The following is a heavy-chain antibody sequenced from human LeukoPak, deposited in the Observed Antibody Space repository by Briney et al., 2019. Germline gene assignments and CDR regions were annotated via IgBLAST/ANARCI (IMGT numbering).Heavy chain of an antibody. Sequence: GGSLRLSCAASGFTFSSYAMHWVRQAPGKGLEWVAVISYDGSNKYYADSVKGRFTISRDNSKNTLYLQMNSLRAEDTAVYYCARPNTLYDYVWGSYCAYWGQGTLVTVSS. CDR3: ARPNTLYDYVWGSYCAY. CDR1: GFTFSSYA. V-gene: IGHV3-30-3*01. D-gene: IGHD3-16*01. CDR2: ISYDGSNK. J-gene: IGHJ4*02.